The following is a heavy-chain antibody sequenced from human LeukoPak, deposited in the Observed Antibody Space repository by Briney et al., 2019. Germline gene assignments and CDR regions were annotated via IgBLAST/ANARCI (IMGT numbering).Heavy chain of an antibody. D-gene: IGHD3-22*01. V-gene: IGHV5-51*01. CDR2: ISPGDSDI. CDR3: VRHLDDSSGYYYRTMYYFDY. Sequence: GESLKISCQGSGYSFTTYRIGWVRQMPGKGLEWMGVISPGDSDIRYSPSFQGQVIISADKSISTAYLQRSSLKASDTAMYYCVRHLDDSSGYYYRTMYYFDYWGQGTLVTVSS. J-gene: IGHJ4*02. CDR1: GYSFTTYR.